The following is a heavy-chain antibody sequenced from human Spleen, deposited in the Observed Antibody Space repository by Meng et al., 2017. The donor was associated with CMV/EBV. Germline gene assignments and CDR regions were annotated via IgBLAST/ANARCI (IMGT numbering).Heavy chain of an antibody. D-gene: IGHD2-8*02. CDR1: GGTFNNYA. Sequence: SVKVSCKTPGGTFNNYAIGWVRQAPGQGLEWMGGIIPILHIANYAQKFQGRVTITADKSTSTAYMELTSLRSEDTAVYYCARNPSHTGWFDPWGQGTLVTVSS. J-gene: IGHJ5*02. CDR2: IIPILHIA. CDR3: ARNPSHTGWFDP. V-gene: IGHV1-69*10.